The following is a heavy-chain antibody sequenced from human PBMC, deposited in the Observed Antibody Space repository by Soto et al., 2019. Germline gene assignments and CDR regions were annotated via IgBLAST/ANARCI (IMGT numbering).Heavy chain of an antibody. V-gene: IGHV3-23*01. CDR3: AKDLAPAFWSGYYMDSLELDY. J-gene: IGHJ4*02. D-gene: IGHD3-3*01. Sequence: EVQLLESGGGLVQPGGSLRLSCAASGFTFSSYAMSWVRQAPGKGLEWVSAISGSGGSTYYADSVKGRFTISRDNSKNTLYLQMNSLRAEDTAVYYCAKDLAPAFWSGYYMDSLELDYWGQGTLVTVSS. CDR1: GFTFSSYA. CDR2: ISGSGGST.